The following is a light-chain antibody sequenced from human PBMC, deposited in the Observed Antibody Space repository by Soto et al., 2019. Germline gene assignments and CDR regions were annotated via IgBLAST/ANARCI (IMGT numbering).Light chain of an antibody. V-gene: IGKV3-15*01. CDR1: QSVRSN. CDR2: GAS. J-gene: IGKJ5*01. Sequence: EIVLTQSPATLSVSPGERATLFCRASQSVRSNLAWYQQKPGQAPRLLIYGASTRATGIPARFSGSGSGTEFTLTIRSLQSEDFEIYYCQQYNNWPITVGQGTRLEIK. CDR3: QQYNNWPIT.